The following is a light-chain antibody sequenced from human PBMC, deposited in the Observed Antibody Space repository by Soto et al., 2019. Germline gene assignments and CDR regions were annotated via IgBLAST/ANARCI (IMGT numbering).Light chain of an antibody. CDR1: RSNIGKNA. CDR2: KNN. Sequence: QSVLTQTPSASGTPGQTVTISCTGSRSNIGKNAVSWYQQFPGTAPKLLIYKNNQRPSGVPDRFSGSKSGTSASLAISGLQSEDEADYYCATWDDSLNARGVFGGGTKLTVL. J-gene: IGLJ3*02. CDR3: ATWDDSLNARGV. V-gene: IGLV1-44*01.